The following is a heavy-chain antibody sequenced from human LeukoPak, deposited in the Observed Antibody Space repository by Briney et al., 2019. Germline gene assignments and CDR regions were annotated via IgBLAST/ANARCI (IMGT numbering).Heavy chain of an antibody. Sequence: GESLKISCKGSGYSFTSYWIGWVRQMPGKGLEWMGIIYPGDSDTRYSPSFQGQVTISADKSISTAYLQWCSLKASDTAMYYCARNIVVVPAAMVPYAFDIWGQGTMVTVSS. CDR1: GYSFTSYW. CDR2: IYPGDSDT. V-gene: IGHV5-51*01. CDR3: ARNIVVVPAAMVPYAFDI. D-gene: IGHD2-2*01. J-gene: IGHJ3*02.